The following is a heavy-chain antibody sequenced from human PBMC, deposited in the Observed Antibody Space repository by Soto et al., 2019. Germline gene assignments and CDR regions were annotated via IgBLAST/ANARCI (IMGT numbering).Heavy chain of an antibody. J-gene: IGHJ4*02. D-gene: IGHD2-2*01. Sequence: PGGSLRLSCAASGFTFSSYAMSWVRQAPGKGLEWVSAISGSGGSTYYADSVKGRFTISRDNSKNTLYLQMNSLRAEDTAVYYWAKGNHQLPVEFDYWGQGTLVTVSS. CDR1: GFTFSSYA. CDR2: ISGSGGST. CDR3: AKGNHQLPVEFDY. V-gene: IGHV3-23*01.